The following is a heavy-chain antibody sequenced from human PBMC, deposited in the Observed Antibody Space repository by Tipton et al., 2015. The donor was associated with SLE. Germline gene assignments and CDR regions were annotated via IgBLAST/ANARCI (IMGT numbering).Heavy chain of an antibody. Sequence: TLSLTCTVSGGSISSSSYYWGWIRQPPGKGLEWIGSIYYSGSTYYNPSLKSRVTISVDTSKNQFSLKLSSVTAADTAVYYCARRYQLLRWFDPWGQGTLVTVSS. J-gene: IGHJ5*02. V-gene: IGHV4-39*01. D-gene: IGHD2-2*01. CDR2: IYYSGST. CDR3: ARRYQLLRWFDP. CDR1: GGSISSSSYY.